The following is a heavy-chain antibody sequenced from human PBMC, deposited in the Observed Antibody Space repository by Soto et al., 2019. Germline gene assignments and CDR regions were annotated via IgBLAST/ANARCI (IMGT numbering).Heavy chain of an antibody. CDR3: AKDGVARPMAPDY. V-gene: IGHV3-30*18. D-gene: IGHD6-6*01. CDR1: GFTFSSYG. Sequence: GGSLRLSCAASGFTFSSYGMHWVRQAPGKGLEWVAVISYDGSNKYYADSVKGRFTISRDNSKNRLYLQMNSLRAEDTAVYYCAKDGVARPMAPDYWGQGTLVTVSS. CDR2: ISYDGSNK. J-gene: IGHJ4*02.